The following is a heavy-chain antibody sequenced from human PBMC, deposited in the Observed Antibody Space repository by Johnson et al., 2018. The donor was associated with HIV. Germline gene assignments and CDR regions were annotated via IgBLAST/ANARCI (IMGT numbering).Heavy chain of an antibody. CDR2: ISSSGSTI. CDR1: GFTFSSYE. J-gene: IGHJ3*02. Sequence: VQVVESGGGLVQPGGSLRLSCAASGFTFSSYEMNWVRQAPGKGLEWVSYISSSGSTIYYADSVKGRFTISRDNAKNSLYLQMNSLRAEDTAVYYCARSPLGSGSYVDIWGQGTMVTVSS. V-gene: IGHV3-48*03. CDR3: ARSPLGSGSYVDI. D-gene: IGHD3-10*01.